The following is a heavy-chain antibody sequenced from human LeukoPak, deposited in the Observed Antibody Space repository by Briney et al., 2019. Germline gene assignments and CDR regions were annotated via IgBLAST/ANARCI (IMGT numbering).Heavy chain of an antibody. CDR2: NSSSSSYI. D-gene: IGHD3-10*01. J-gene: IGHJ3*02. CDR3: ARELRRITMVRGAFDI. V-gene: IGHV3-21*01. Sequence: PGGSLRLSCAASGFTFSSYSMNWVRQAPGKGLEWVSSNSSSSSYIYYADSVKGRFTISRDNAKNSLYLQMNSLRAEDTAVYYCARELRRITMVRGAFDIWGQGTMVTVSS. CDR1: GFTFSSYS.